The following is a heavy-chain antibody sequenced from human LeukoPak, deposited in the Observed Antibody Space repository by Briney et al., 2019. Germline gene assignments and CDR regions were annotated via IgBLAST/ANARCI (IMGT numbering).Heavy chain of an antibody. CDR3: ARQEIGYFDY. CDR1: DGSISSSSYY. CDR2: IYYSGST. D-gene: IGHD3-22*01. Sequence: PSETVSLTCTDSDGSISSSSYYWGWIRQPSGKGLEWIGSIYYSGSTYYNPSLKSRVTISVDTSKNQFSLKLSSVTAADTAVYYCARQEIGYFDYWGQGTLVTVSS. J-gene: IGHJ4*02. V-gene: IGHV4-39*01.